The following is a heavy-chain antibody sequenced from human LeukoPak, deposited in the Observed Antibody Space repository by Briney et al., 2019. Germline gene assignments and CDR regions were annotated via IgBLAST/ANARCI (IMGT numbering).Heavy chain of an antibody. CDR3: ARDNYYGSGSYPNWFDP. D-gene: IGHD3-10*01. CDR1: GYTFTSYY. J-gene: IGHJ5*02. Sequence: ASVKVSCTASGYTFTSYYMHWVRQAPGQGLEWMGIINPSGGSTSYAQKFQGRVTMTRDMSTSTVYMELSSLRSEDTAVYYCARDNYYGSGSYPNWFDPWGQGTLVTVSS. CDR2: INPSGGST. V-gene: IGHV1-46*01.